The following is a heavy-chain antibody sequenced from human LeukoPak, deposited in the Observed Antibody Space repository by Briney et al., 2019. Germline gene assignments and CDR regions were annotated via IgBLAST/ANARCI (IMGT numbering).Heavy chain of an antibody. CDR3: AKQGCSSTSCYSESDYLDY. D-gene: IGHD2-2*01. CDR2: ISRNSGSI. Sequence: GGSLRLSCAASGFTFDDYAMHWVRQAPGKGLEWVSGISRNSGSIGYADSVKGRFTISRDNAKNSLYLQMNSLRAEDTALYYCAKQGCSSTSCYSESDYLDYWGQGTLVTVSS. V-gene: IGHV3-9*01. J-gene: IGHJ4*02. CDR1: GFTFDDYA.